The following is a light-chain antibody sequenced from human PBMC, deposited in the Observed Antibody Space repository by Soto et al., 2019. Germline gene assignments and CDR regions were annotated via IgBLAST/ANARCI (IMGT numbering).Light chain of an antibody. CDR2: DVS. CDR1: QSISSY. Sequence: EIVLTQSPATLSLSPGERAALSYRASQSISSYLAWYQQKPGQAPRLLIYDVSNRVTGTPARFSGSGSGTDFTLTISGVEPEDFAVYYCQQRSNYPITFGQGTRLEIK. V-gene: IGKV3-11*01. CDR3: QQRSNYPIT. J-gene: IGKJ5*01.